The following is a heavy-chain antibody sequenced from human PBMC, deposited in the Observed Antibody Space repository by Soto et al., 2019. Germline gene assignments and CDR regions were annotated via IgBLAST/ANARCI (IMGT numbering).Heavy chain of an antibody. J-gene: IGHJ6*02. CDR2: IFFIGST. D-gene: IGHD5-18*01. CDR1: GGSISSGASY. V-gene: IGHV4-31*03. CDR3: ARDSSSYGYVNYYYGMDV. Sequence: QVQLQESGPGLVKPSQTLSLICTVSGGSISSGASYWSWIRQHPGKGLEWIGYIFFIGSTYYNPSLKSRVTISLDTSKNQFYLKVSSVNAADTAVYYCARDSSSYGYVNYYYGMDVWGQGTTVTVSS.